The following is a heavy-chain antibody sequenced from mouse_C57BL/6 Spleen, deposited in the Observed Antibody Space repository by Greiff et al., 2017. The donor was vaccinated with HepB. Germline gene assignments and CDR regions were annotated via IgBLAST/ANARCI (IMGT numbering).Heavy chain of an antibody. J-gene: IGHJ2*01. V-gene: IGHV1-22*01. CDR2: INPNNGGT. Sequence: VQLQQPGAELVKPGASVKMSCKASGYTFTDYNMHWVKQSHGKSLEWIGYINPNNGGTSYNQKFKGKATLTVNKSSSTAYMELRSLTSEDSAVYYCASSIYYDYDDYFDYWGQGTTLTVSS. CDR1: GYTFTDYN. D-gene: IGHD2-4*01. CDR3: ASSIYYDYDDYFDY.